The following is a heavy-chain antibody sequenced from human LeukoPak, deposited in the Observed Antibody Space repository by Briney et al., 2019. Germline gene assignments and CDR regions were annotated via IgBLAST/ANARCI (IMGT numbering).Heavy chain of an antibody. CDR1: GFTFSSYA. D-gene: IGHD6-6*01. J-gene: IGHJ6*02. Sequence: PGGSLRLSCAASGFTFSSYAMSWVRQAPGKGLEWVSAISGSGGSTYYADSVKGRFTISRDNSKNTLYLQMNSLRAEDTAVYYCAKDTIAALTALFPYYYGMDVWGQGTTVTVSS. CDR2: ISGSGGST. V-gene: IGHV3-23*01. CDR3: AKDTIAALTALFPYYYGMDV.